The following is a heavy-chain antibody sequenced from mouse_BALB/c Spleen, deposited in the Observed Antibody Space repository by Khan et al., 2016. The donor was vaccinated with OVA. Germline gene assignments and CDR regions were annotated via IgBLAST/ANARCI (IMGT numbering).Heavy chain of an antibody. CDR1: GLTFSSFG. Sequence: EVELVESGGGLVQPGGSRKLSCAASGLTFSSFGMHWVRQAPETGLEWVAYISSGSSTIYYADSVKGRFTISRDNPKNTLFLQMTSLSSEDTAMSSCASPVITTAKGAMDYWGQGTSVTVSS. D-gene: IGHD1-2*01. J-gene: IGHJ4*01. CDR2: ISSGSSTI. CDR3: ASPVITTAKGAMDY. V-gene: IGHV5-17*02.